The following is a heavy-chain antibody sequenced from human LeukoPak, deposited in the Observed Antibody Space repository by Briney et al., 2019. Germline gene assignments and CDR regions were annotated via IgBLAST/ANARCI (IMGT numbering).Heavy chain of an antibody. CDR2: IYYSGST. Sequence: SETLSLTCTVSGGSISSSSYYWGWIRQPPGKGLECIGSIYYSGSTYYNPSLKSRVTISVDTSKNQFSLKLSSVTAADTAVYYCARSSDYGDYVDYMDVWGKGTTVTVSS. CDR3: ARSSDYGDYVDYMDV. V-gene: IGHV4-39*07. CDR1: GGSISSSSYY. J-gene: IGHJ6*03. D-gene: IGHD4-17*01.